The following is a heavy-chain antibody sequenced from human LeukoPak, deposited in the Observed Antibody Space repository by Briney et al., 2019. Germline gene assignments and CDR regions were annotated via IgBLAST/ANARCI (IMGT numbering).Heavy chain of an antibody. CDR1: GYSFPNYW. J-gene: IGHJ6*02. CDR3: ARQENPYGSAYYGMDV. CDR2: LYPGDSDT. V-gene: IGHV5-51*01. Sequence: GESLKISCKGSGYSFPNYWIGWVRQMPGKGLEWLGILYPGDSDTRYSPSFQGQVTISADKSISTAYLQWSSLKASDTAMYYCARQENPYGSAYYGMDVWGQGTTVTVSS. D-gene: IGHD3-10*01.